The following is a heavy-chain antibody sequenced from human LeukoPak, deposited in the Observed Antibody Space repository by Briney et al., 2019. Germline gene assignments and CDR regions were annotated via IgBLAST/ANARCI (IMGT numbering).Heavy chain of an antibody. CDR3: ANFEPGYTSSWYAEF. V-gene: IGHV3-48*01. CDR2: ISSRGTTK. Sequence: GGSLRLSCEVSGFTFSSSRMNWVRQAPGMGLEWVSYISSRGTTKHYADSVKGRFTISRDNAKNALYLQMNSLRVEDTAVYYCANFEPGYTSSWYAEFWGQGTPVTVSS. J-gene: IGHJ4*02. CDR1: GFTFSSSR. D-gene: IGHD6-13*01.